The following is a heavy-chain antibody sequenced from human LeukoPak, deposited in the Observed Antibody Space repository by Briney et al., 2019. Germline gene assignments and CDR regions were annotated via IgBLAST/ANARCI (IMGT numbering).Heavy chain of an antibody. V-gene: IGHV3-7*01. CDR3: ASEIPNCRSTSCPR. CDR1: GGSISSNG. D-gene: IGHD2-2*01. Sequence: ETLSLTCSVSGGSISSNGYYWGWIRQPPGKGLEWVANIKQDGSEKYYVDSVKGRFTISRDNAKNSLYLQMNSLRAEDTAVYYCASEIPNCRSTSCPRWGQGTQVTVSS. J-gene: IGHJ4*02. CDR2: IKQDGSEK.